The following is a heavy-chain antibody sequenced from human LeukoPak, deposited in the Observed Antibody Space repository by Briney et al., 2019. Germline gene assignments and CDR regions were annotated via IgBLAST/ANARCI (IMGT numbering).Heavy chain of an antibody. D-gene: IGHD3-10*01. CDR1: GGSISSGDYY. V-gene: IGHV4-30-4*02. CDR3: ARAYYSGLAFDI. J-gene: IGHJ3*02. CDR2: IYYSGST. Sequence: SETLSLTCTVSGGSISSGDYYWSWIRQPPGKGLEWIGYIYYSGSTYYNPSLKSRVTISVDTSKDQFSLKLSSVTAADTAVYYCARAYYSGLAFDIWGQGTMVTVSS.